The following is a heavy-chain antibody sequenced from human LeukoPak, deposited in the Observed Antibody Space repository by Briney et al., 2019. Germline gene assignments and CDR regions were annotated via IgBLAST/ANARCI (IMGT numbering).Heavy chain of an antibody. D-gene: IGHD6-13*01. V-gene: IGHV4-39*07. CDR3: AKDLGSTWYDHLDY. CDR2: IYYSGST. J-gene: IGHJ4*02. Sequence: PSETLSLTCTVSGGSISSSSYYWGWIRQPPGKGLEWIGSIYYSGSTYYNPSLKSRVTISVDTSKNQFSLKLSSVTAADTAVYYCAKDLGSTWYDHLDYWGQGTLVTVSS. CDR1: GGSISSSSYY.